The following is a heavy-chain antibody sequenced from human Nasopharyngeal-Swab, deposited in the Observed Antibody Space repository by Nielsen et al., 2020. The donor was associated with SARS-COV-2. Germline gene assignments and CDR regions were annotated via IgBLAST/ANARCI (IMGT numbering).Heavy chain of an antibody. D-gene: IGHD2-2*01. J-gene: IGHJ6*02. Sequence: VRQAPGEGLEWVSAISGSGGSTYYADSVKGRFTISRDNSKNTLYLQMNSLRAEDTAVYYCAKVARDIVVVPAAMKAYYYYGMDVWGQGTTVTVSS. CDR3: AKVARDIVVVPAAMKAYYYYGMDV. CDR2: ISGSGGST. V-gene: IGHV3-23*01.